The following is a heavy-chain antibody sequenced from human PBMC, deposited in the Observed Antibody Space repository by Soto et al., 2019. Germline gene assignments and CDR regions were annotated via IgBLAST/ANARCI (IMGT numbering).Heavy chain of an antibody. CDR3: ARDPVPAGPPRFYYYYGMDV. CDR1: GYTFTGYY. Sequence: QVQLVQSGAEVKKPGASVKVSCKASGYTFTGYYMHWVRQAPGQGLEWMGWINPNSGGTNYAQKFQGRVNMTRDTSISTAYMALSRLGSDDTAVYYCARDPVPAGPPRFYYYYGMDVWGQGTTVTVSS. CDR2: INPNSGGT. D-gene: IGHD2-2*01. V-gene: IGHV1-2*02. J-gene: IGHJ6*02.